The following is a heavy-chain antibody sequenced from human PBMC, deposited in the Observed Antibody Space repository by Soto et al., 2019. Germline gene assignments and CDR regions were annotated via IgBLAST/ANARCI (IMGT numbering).Heavy chain of an antibody. Sequence: QVQLAQSGPELKKPGASLEVSCRASGYTFSNYGISWVRQVPGQGLEWMAWISVKNGDTNFAQKFQGRLSVTTDTSTSTAHLNLMSLRSDDTAVYYCARLTTLSPPKYRFYYDVDIWGKWTAVTVS. CDR1: GYTFSNYG. D-gene: IGHD4-4*01. CDR3: ARLTTLSPPKYRFYYDVDI. J-gene: IGHJ6*03. CDR2: ISVKNGDT. V-gene: IGHV1-18*01.